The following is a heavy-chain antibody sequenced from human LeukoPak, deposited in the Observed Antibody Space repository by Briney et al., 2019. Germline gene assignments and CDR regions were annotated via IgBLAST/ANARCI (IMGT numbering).Heavy chain of an antibody. CDR3: AKGRVGANGYYYYGMDV. CDR1: GLPFSSYA. D-gene: IGHD1-26*01. Sequence: GGSLRLSCAASGLPFSSYAMSWVRQAPGKGLEWVSAISGSGGSTYYADSVKGRFTISRDNSKNTLYLQMNSLRTEDTAVYYCAKGRVGANGYYYYGMDVWGQGTTVTVSS. J-gene: IGHJ6*02. V-gene: IGHV3-23*01. CDR2: ISGSGGST.